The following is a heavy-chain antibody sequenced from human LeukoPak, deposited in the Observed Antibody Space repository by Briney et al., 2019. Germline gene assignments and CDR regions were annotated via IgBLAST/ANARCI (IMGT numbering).Heavy chain of an antibody. CDR1: GFIFSDYW. J-gene: IGHJ4*02. CDR2: INEVGTKE. CDR3: ATRESSMARTY. Sequence: PEGSLRLSCAASGFIFSDYWMNWVRQVPGKGLEWVANINEVGTKEDYVDSVRGRFTISRDNTKNTLYLQMNSLRAEDTALYYCATRESSMARTYWGQGTLVTVSS. D-gene: IGHD3-10*01. V-gene: IGHV3-7*01.